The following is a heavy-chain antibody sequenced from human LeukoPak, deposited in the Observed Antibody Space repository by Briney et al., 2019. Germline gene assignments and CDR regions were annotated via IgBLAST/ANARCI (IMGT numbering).Heavy chain of an antibody. V-gene: IGHV4-59*01. J-gene: IGHJ4*02. CDR3: ARDVAGGQQLAQYYFDY. CDR2: IYDSGST. CDR1: GGSISGYF. D-gene: IGHD6-13*01. Sequence: SETLSLTCTVSGGSISGYFWNWVRQPPGKGLEWIGYIYDSGSTNHNPSLKSRVSISVDTSKKQFSLKLSSVTAADTAVYYCARDVAGGQQLAQYYFDYWGQGTLVTVSS.